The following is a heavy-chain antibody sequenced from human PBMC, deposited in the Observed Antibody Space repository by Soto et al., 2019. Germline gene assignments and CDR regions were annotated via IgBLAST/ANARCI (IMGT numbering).Heavy chain of an antibody. CDR2: ISHDGNKE. V-gene: IGHV3-30*18. CDR1: GFAFRSYG. D-gene: IGHD3-3*01. Sequence: QEQLVESGGGVVQPWSSRRLSCAASGFAFRSYGMHWVRQAPGKGLEWVALISHDGNKEYYAESVKGRFTISRDNSENTLFLRMNSLTPDDSAVYFCAKAGFTIFGEGFDPWGQGTRVTVSS. J-gene: IGHJ5*02. CDR3: AKAGFTIFGEGFDP.